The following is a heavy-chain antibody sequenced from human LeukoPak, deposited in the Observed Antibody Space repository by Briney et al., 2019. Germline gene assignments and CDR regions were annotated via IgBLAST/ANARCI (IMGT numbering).Heavy chain of an antibody. V-gene: IGHV1-18*01. Sequence: ASVKVSCKASGYTFTSYGISWVRQAPGQGLEWMGWISAYNGNTNYAQKLQGRVTMTTDTSTSTAYMELRSLRSDDTAVYNCARGYYYDSSGYLDYWGQGTLVTVSS. CDR2: ISAYNGNT. CDR1: GYTFTSYG. CDR3: ARGYYYDSSGYLDY. D-gene: IGHD3-22*01. J-gene: IGHJ4*02.